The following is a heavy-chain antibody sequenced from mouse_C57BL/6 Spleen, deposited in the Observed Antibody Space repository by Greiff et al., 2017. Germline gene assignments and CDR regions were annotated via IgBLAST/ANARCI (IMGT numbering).Heavy chain of an antibody. Sequence: EVKVVESGGGLVKPGGSLKLSCAASGFTFSDYGMHWVRQAPEKGLEWVAYLSSGSSTIYHADLVSGRFIISRDYAENILFLKMTSLKSEDTAMYYCAGKADLLWAMDYWGQGTSVTVSS. D-gene: IGHD6-2*01. J-gene: IGHJ4*01. V-gene: IGHV5-17*01. CDR1: GFTFSDYG. CDR2: LSSGSSTI. CDR3: AGKADLLWAMDY.